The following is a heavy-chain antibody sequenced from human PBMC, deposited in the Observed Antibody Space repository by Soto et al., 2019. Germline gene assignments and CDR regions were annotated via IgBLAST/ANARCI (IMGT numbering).Heavy chain of an antibody. CDR1: GGSFSGYY. CDR3: ARLGALRRYFDWSHDSFDP. V-gene: IGHV4-34*01. J-gene: IGHJ5*02. D-gene: IGHD3-9*01. CDR2: INHSGST. Sequence: PSETLSLTCAVYGGSFSGYYWSWIRQPPGKGLEWIGEINHSGSTNYNPSLKSRVTISVDTSKNQFSLKLSSVTAADTAVYYCARLGALRRYFDWSHDSFDPWGQGTLVTVSS.